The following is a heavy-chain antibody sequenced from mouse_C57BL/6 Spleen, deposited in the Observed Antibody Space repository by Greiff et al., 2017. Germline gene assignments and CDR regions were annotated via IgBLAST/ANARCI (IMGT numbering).Heavy chain of an antibody. V-gene: IGHV6-3*01. D-gene: IGHD1-1*01. CDR3: TPVLRYAMDY. CDR2: IRLKSDNYAT. CDR1: GFTFSNYW. Sequence: EVMLVESGGGLVQPGGSMKLSCVASGFTFSNYWMNWVRQSPEKGLEWVAQIRLKSDNYATHYAEYVKGRFTVTRDDSKSSVYLHMNNLRSEDTGMYYCTPVLRYAMDYWGQGTSVTVSS. J-gene: IGHJ4*01.